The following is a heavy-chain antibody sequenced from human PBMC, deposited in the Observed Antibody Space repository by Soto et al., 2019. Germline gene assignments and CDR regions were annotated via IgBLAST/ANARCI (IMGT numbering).Heavy chain of an antibody. Sequence: GESLKISCKGSGYSFTSYWIGWVRQMPGKGLEWMGIIYPGDSDTRYSPSFQGQVTISADKSISTAYLQWSSLKASDTAMYYCATTLNSSGWYWAAYYFDYWGQGTLVTVSS. CDR1: GYSFTSYW. CDR2: IYPGDSDT. D-gene: IGHD6-19*01. V-gene: IGHV5-51*01. CDR3: ATTLNSSGWYWAAYYFDY. J-gene: IGHJ4*02.